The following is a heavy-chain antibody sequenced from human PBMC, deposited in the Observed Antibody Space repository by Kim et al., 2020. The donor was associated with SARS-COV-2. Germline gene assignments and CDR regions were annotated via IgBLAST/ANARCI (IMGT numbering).Heavy chain of an antibody. CDR3: AKVTVEVGDYGDSDDAFDI. CDR2: ISWNSGSI. Sequence: GGSLRLSCAASGFTFGDYAMHWVRQAPGKGLEWVSGISWNSGSIGYADSVKGRFTISRDNAKNSLYLQMNSLRAEDTALYYCAKVTVEVGDYGDSDDAFDIWGQGTMVTVSS. D-gene: IGHD4-17*01. J-gene: IGHJ3*02. V-gene: IGHV3-9*01. CDR1: GFTFGDYA.